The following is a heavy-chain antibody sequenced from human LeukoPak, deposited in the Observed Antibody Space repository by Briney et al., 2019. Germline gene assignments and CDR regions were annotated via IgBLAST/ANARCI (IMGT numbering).Heavy chain of an antibody. J-gene: IGHJ4*02. V-gene: IGHV3-33*06. CDR1: GFTYSHYG. Sequence: GGSLRLSCAASGFTYSHYGMHWVRQAPGKGLEWVAVIWSDGTEKYYGDAVKRRFTISRDNSRNTLYLQMNSLRGEDTAVYYCAKDAQRGFDYSNSLEYWGQGTLVTVSS. D-gene: IGHD4-11*01. CDR2: IWSDGTEK. CDR3: AKDAQRGFDYSNSLEY.